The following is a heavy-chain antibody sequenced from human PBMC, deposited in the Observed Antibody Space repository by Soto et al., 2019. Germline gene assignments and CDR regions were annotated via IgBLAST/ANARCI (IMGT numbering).Heavy chain of an antibody. CDR1: GFGFSTSW. CDR3: ARGDYFDRRFDY. J-gene: IGHJ4*02. CDR2: IKEDGSEK. Sequence: GGSLRLSCAASGFGFSTSWMNWVHQAPGKGLEWVADIKEDGSEKYYVDSVKGRFTISRDNAKNSLYLQMSSLRAEDTAVYYCARGDYFDRRFDYWGQGSLVTVSS. D-gene: IGHD3-22*01. V-gene: IGHV3-7*03.